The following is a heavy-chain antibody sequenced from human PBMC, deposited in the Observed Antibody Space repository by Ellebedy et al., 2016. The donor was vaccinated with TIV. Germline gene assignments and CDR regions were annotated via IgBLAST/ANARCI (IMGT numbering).Heavy chain of an antibody. V-gene: IGHV1-46*01. Sequence: ASVKVSXXASGYTFTNYYMHWVRQAPGHGLEWMGIINSRGGSTNYAQKFQGRVTMTEDTFTDTAYLELSSLRSEDSAVYYCGTGDWTFLGMDVWGPGTTVTVSS. J-gene: IGHJ6*02. D-gene: IGHD2-21*02. CDR3: GTGDWTFLGMDV. CDR1: GYTFTNYY. CDR2: INSRGGST.